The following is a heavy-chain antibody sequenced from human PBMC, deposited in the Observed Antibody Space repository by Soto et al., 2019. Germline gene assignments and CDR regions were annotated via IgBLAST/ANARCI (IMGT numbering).Heavy chain of an antibody. CDR2: ISWNSGSI. Sequence: EVQLVESGGGLVQPGRSLRLSCAASGFTFDDYAMHWVRQAPGKGLEWVSGISWNSGSIGYADSVKGRFTISRDNAKNSLYPQMNSLRAEDTALYYCAKSAVGAAGTCPFDYWGQGTLVTVS. J-gene: IGHJ4*02. D-gene: IGHD6-13*01. CDR3: AKSAVGAAGTCPFDY. V-gene: IGHV3-9*01. CDR1: GFTFDDYA.